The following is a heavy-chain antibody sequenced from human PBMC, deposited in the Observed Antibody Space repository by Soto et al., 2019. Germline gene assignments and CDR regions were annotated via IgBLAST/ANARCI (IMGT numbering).Heavy chain of an antibody. D-gene: IGHD3-22*01. CDR3: ARDHRWSSGYSPVHY. Sequence: SETLSLTCAVYGGSFSGYYWSWIRQPPGKGLEWIGEINHSGSTNYNPSLKSRVTISVDTSKNQSSLKLSSVTAADTAVYYCARDHRWSSGYSPVHYSGQATLVTVSS. CDR1: GGSFSGYY. CDR2: INHSGST. V-gene: IGHV4-34*01. J-gene: IGHJ4*02.